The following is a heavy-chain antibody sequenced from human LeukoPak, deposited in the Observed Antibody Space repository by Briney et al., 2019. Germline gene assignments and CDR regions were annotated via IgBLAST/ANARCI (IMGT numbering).Heavy chain of an antibody. J-gene: IGHJ4*02. CDR1: GPSFVGRH. CDR2: ASHAGVT. CDR3: ARGRANWDYDFDY. V-gene: IGHV4-34*01. Sequence: SETLSLTCAVHGPSFVGRHWSWIRQPPGKGLEWLGEASHAGVTNYNPSLKSRVSISVDTSKDQFFLNLASVTAADTAIYYCARGRANWDYDFDYWGPGTLVTVSS. D-gene: IGHD1-7*01.